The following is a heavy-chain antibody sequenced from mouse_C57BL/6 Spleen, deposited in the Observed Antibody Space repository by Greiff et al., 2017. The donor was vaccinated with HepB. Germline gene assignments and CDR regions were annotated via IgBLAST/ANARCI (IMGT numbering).Heavy chain of an antibody. J-gene: IGHJ3*01. CDR3: ASHYYYYGRSRLAY. Sequence: VQLQQSGAELVRPGSSVKLSCKASGYTFTSYWMHWVKQRPIQGLEWIGNIDPSDSETHYNQKFKDKATLTVDKSSSTAYMQLSSLTSEDSAVYDCASHYYYYGRSRLAYWSQRTLVTVSA. V-gene: IGHV1-52*01. CDR1: GYTFTSYW. CDR2: IDPSDSET. D-gene: IGHD1-1*01.